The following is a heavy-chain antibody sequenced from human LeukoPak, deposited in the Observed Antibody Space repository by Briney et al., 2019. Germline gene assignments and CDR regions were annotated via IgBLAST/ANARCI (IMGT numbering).Heavy chain of an antibody. V-gene: IGHV3-23*01. CDR3: AKAATIIAAGTDY. CDR1: GFPFSSFA. D-gene: IGHD6-13*01. J-gene: IGHJ4*02. CDR2: ISDGGGST. Sequence: PGGSLRLSCAASGFPFSSFAMFWVRQAPGKGLGWVSAISDGGGSTYYADSVKGRFTISRDNSKNTLYLQMSSLRAEDAAVYYCAKAATIIAAGTDYWGQGTLVTVSS.